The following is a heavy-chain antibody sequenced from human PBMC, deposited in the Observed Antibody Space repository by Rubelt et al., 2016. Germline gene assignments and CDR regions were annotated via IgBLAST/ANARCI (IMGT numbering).Heavy chain of an antibody. CDR2: LRGRGGST. Sequence: GGSLRLSCAASGFPFSSSAMTWVRQAPGKGLEWVSGLRGRGGSTYYAAPVKGRFTLSRDNSKNTLYLQMNSLGAEETAVYYCAGSLYFTNGACPQYFDYWGQGALVTVSS. CDR1: GFPFSSSA. D-gene: IGHD2-8*01. V-gene: IGHV3-23*01. J-gene: IGHJ4*02. CDR3: AGSLYFTNGACPQYFDY.